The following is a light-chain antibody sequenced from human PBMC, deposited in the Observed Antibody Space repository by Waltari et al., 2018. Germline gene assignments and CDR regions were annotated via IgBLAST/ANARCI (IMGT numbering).Light chain of an antibody. V-gene: IGKV3-15*01. CDR3: QQYDVWPPYT. Sequence: EIVMTQSPATLSVSPGERATLSCRASQSISSNLAWYQQQPGQAPRLLIYGASTRATGIPARFSGSGSGTEFTLTISSLQSEDFALYYCQQYDVWPPYTFGQGTKREIK. CDR2: GAS. CDR1: QSISSN. J-gene: IGKJ2*01.